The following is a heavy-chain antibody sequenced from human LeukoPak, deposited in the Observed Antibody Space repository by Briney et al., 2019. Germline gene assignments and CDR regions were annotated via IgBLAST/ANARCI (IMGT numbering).Heavy chain of an antibody. CDR1: GGSISSYY. J-gene: IGHJ4*02. CDR3: ARDLCSGGSCYLRY. Sequence: SETLSLTCTVSGGSISSYYWGWIRQPAGKGLEWIGRIYTSGSTNYNPSLKSRVTMSVDTSKNQFSLKLSSVTAADTAVYYCARDLCSGGSCYLRYWGQGTLVTVSS. D-gene: IGHD2-15*01. V-gene: IGHV4-4*07. CDR2: IYTSGST.